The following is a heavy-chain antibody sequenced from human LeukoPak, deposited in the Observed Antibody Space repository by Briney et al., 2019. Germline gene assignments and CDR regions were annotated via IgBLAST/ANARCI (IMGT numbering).Heavy chain of an antibody. CDR1: GYTFTSYA. CDR3: AKDGLISTAGRFDY. V-gene: IGHV1-3*01. Sequence: ASVKVSCKASGYTFTSYAIQWVRQAPGQRLEWMGWINAGHGNTKYSQKFQGRVTITRDTSASTAYMELSSLRSEDTAVYYCAKDGLISTAGRFDYWGQGALVTVSS. J-gene: IGHJ4*02. D-gene: IGHD6-25*01. CDR2: INAGHGNT.